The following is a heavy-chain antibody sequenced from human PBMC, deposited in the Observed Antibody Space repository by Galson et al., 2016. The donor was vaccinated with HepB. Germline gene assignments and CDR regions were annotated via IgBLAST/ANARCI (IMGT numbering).Heavy chain of an antibody. Sequence: SLRLSCAASGFTLNNFGMHWVRQAPGKGLEWVAVISYDGSNKYYADSVKGRFTISRDNSKNTLYLQMNSLRAEDTAVYYCAKNSLRVIVGAADYGGQGTLVTVSS. CDR1: GFTLNNFG. CDR2: ISYDGSNK. D-gene: IGHD1-26*01. CDR3: AKNSLRVIVGAADY. V-gene: IGHV3-30*18. J-gene: IGHJ4*02.